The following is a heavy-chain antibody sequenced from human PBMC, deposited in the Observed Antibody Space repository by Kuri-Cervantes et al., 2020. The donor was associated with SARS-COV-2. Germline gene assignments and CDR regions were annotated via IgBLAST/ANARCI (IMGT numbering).Heavy chain of an antibody. CDR2: IYTSGST. Sequence: SETLSLTCAVYGGSFSGYYWSWIRQPAGKGLEWIGRIYTSGSTNYNPSLKSRVTMSVDTSKNQFSLKLSSVTAADTAVYYCARCLAAAGSPPPAYYYCMDVWGKGTTVTVSS. D-gene: IGHD6-13*01. J-gene: IGHJ6*03. CDR3: ARCLAAAGSPPPAYYYCMDV. V-gene: IGHV4-59*10. CDR1: GGSFSGYY.